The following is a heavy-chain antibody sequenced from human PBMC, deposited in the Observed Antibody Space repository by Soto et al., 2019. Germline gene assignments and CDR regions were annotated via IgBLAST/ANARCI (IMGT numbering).Heavy chain of an antibody. CDR1: GFTFSSYE. CDR2: ISSSGSTI. V-gene: IGHV3-48*03. CDR3: ARVGSPLDC. J-gene: IGHJ4*02. Sequence: HPGGSLRLSCAASGFTFSSYEMNWVRQAPGKGLEWVSSISSSGSTIYYADSVKGRFTISRDNPKNSLYLQMSSLSDEDTAVYYYARVGSPLDCWDQGALVNVSS. D-gene: IGHD1-1*01.